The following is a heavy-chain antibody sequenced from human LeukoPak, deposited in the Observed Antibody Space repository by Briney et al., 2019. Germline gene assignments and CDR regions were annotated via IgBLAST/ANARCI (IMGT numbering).Heavy chain of an antibody. Sequence: GGSLRLSCAASGFIFSNYGMSWVRQAPGMRLEWVSTISDSGSSTYYGDSVKGRFAISRDNSNNTLYLQMSSLRVEDTAVYYCAKNIVANQFYYYYMDVWGKGTAVTVSS. CDR1: GFIFSNYG. D-gene: IGHD5-12*01. J-gene: IGHJ6*03. V-gene: IGHV3-23*01. CDR3: AKNIVANQFYYYYMDV. CDR2: ISDSGSST.